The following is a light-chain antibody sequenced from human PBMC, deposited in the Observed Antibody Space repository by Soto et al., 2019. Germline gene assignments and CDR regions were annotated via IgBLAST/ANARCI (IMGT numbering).Light chain of an antibody. J-gene: IGKJ1*01. V-gene: IGKV3-20*01. CDR2: GTS. CDR1: QSVGGNY. Sequence: IVLTQSPGNLSLSPGERATLSCRASQSVGGNYLAWYQHKPGQAPRLLIYGTSSRATGIPDRFSGSGSGTDFTLTISRLEPEDFAVYYCQQYGSSPWTFGQGTKVDI. CDR3: QQYGSSPWT.